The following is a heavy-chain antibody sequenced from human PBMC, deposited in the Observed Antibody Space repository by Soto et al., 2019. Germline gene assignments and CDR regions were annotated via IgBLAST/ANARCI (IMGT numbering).Heavy chain of an antibody. J-gene: IGHJ4*02. CDR1: GYAFTHYY. CDR2: INPNGGIT. CDR3: ATSVNSAMAFDY. Sequence: SVKLCCNASGYAFTHYYIHWVRQAPGQGLEWMGIINPNGGITTYAQKFRAGFTMTRDTSTSTVYLELSSLRSEDSAIYYCATSVNSAMAFDYWGQGTLVTVS. V-gene: IGHV1-46*01. D-gene: IGHD5-18*01.